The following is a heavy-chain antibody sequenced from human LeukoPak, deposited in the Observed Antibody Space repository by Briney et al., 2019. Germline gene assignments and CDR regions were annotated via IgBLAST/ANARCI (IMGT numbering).Heavy chain of an antibody. J-gene: IGHJ4*02. CDR1: GFTFSSYE. CDR3: ARDRGSSSLYFDD. D-gene: IGHD6-6*01. CDR2: ISSSCSTI. V-gene: IGHV3-48*03. Sequence: WGSLRLSCAASGFTFSSYEMNWVRQAPGKGLEGVSYISSSCSTIYYADSVKGRFTISRDNAKNSLYLQVNSLKVEDTAVYYCARDRGSSSLYFDDWGQGTLVSVSS.